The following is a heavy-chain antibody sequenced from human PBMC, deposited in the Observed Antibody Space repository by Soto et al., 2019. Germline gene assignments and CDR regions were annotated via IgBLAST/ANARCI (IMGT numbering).Heavy chain of an antibody. CDR2: INPNSGGT. Sequence: GQGLEWMGWINPNSGGTNYAQKFQGWVTMTRDTSISTAYMELSRLRSDDTAVYYCARDLRLWFGELFSDHYYYYVMDVWGQGTTVTVSS. V-gene: IGHV1-2*04. D-gene: IGHD3-10*01. J-gene: IGHJ6*02. CDR3: ARDLRLWFGELFSDHYYYYVMDV.